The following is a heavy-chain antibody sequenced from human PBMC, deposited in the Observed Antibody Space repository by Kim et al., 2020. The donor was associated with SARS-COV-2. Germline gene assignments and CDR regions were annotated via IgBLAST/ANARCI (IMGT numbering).Heavy chain of an antibody. CDR1: GYTFTSYG. D-gene: IGHD3-10*01. Sequence: ASVKVSCKASGYTFTSYGISWVRQAPGQGPEWMGWISAYNGNTNYAQKLQGRVTMTTDTSTSTAHMELRSLRSDDTAVYYCARLRDGSGCYLYWYFDLWGRGTLVSVSS. CDR3: ARLRDGSGCYLYWYFDL. V-gene: IGHV1-18*04. J-gene: IGHJ2*01. CDR2: ISAYNGNT.